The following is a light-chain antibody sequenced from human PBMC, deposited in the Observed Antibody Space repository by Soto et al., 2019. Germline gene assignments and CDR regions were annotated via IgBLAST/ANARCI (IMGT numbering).Light chain of an antibody. Sequence: EIVLTQSPGTLSLSPGERATLSCRASQSVSGSCLAWYQQKPGQAPRLLTHGASSRATGIPDRFSGSGSGTDFTLTISRLEPEDFAVYYCQQYGSSPFTFGPGTKVDIK. V-gene: IGKV3-20*01. CDR1: QSVSGSC. CDR2: GAS. CDR3: QQYGSSPFT. J-gene: IGKJ3*01.